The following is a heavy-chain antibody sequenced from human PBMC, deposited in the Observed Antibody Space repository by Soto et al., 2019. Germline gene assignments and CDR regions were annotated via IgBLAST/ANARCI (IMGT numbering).Heavy chain of an antibody. D-gene: IGHD3-9*01. J-gene: IGHJ5*02. CDR2: IYHSGTT. CDR1: GGSISSSKW. V-gene: IGHV4-4*02. Sequence: PSETLSLTCAFSGGSISSSKWWSWVRQPPGKGLEWIGEIYHSGTTNYNPSLKSRVTISVDKSTNLFSLKLSSVSAADTAVYYCARTYYDILTGYYDPWGQGTLVT. CDR3: ARTYYDILTGYYDP.